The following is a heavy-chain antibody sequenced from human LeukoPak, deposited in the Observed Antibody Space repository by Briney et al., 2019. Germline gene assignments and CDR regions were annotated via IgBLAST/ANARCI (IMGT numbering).Heavy chain of an antibody. Sequence: GGSLRLSCAASGFAFTDYGMSWVRQAPGKGLEWVSGINWNGVRTEYADSVKGRVTISRDNANNSLFLEMNSLGAEDTGLYYCARGSSHYYYFSGMDVWGQGTTVTVSS. V-gene: IGHV3-20*04. CDR3: ARGSSHYYYFSGMDV. CDR2: INWNGVRT. CDR1: GFAFTDYG. D-gene: IGHD3/OR15-3a*01. J-gene: IGHJ6*02.